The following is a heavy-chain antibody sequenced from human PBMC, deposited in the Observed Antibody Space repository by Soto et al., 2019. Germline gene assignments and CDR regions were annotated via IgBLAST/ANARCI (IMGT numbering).Heavy chain of an antibody. CDR3: ATDTGDIEVVPATT. J-gene: IGHJ4*02. V-gene: IGHV3-21*04. CDR2: ISPSSTYI. D-gene: IGHD2-15*01. CDR1: GFTFSNAW. Sequence: GGSLRLSCAASGFTFSNAWMSWVRQAPGKGLEWLASISPSSTYIRYADSVKGRFTISRDNARNSLSLQMMNLRADDTAIYYCATDTGDIEVVPATTWGQGTLVTVSS.